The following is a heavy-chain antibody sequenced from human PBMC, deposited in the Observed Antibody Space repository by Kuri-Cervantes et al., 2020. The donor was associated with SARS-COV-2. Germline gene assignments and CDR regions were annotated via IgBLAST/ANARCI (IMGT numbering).Heavy chain of an antibody. CDR1: GGSISSGGYY. D-gene: IGHD1-26*01. J-gene: IGHJ4*02. V-gene: IGHV4-30-2*01. Sequence: SETLSLTCTVSGGSISSGGYYWSWIRQPPGKGLEWIGYIYHSGGTYYNPSLKSRVTISVDRSKNQFSLKLSSVTAEDTAVYYCARDSYSGSYTRRIDYWGQGTLVTVSS. CDR2: IYHSGGT. CDR3: ARDSYSGSYTRRIDY.